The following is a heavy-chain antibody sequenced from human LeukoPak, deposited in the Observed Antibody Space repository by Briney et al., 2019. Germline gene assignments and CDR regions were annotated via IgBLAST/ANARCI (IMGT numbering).Heavy chain of an antibody. CDR2: INRDGSST. CDR1: GIIFSNYW. Sequence: GGSLRLSCAASGIIFSNYWMHWVRQAPGKGLVWVSRINRDGSSTSYADSVKGRFTISRDNAKNTLYLQMNSLRAEDTAVYYCARDPSYSENLDYWGQGTLVTVSS. CDR3: ARDPSYSENLDY. J-gene: IGHJ4*02. V-gene: IGHV3-74*01. D-gene: IGHD1-26*01.